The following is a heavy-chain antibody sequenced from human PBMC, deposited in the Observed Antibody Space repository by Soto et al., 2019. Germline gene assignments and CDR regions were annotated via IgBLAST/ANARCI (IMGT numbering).Heavy chain of an antibody. CDR1: GFAVSGYD. J-gene: IGHJ4*02. Sequence: GGSLRLSCAACGFAVSGYDMSWIRQAPGKGLEWVSAISGSGGSTYYADSVKGRFTISRDNSKNTLYLQMNSLRAEDTAVYYCAKVRYSYGYDYWGQGTLVTVSS. D-gene: IGHD5-18*01. CDR3: AKVRYSYGYDY. V-gene: IGHV3-23*01. CDR2: ISGSGGST.